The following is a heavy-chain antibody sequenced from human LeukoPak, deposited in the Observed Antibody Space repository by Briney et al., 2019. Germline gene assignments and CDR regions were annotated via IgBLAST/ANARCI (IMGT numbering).Heavy chain of an antibody. Sequence: KPSETLSLTCTVSGGSISSYYWSWIRQSPGKGLEWIGYINHSGSTNYNPSLKSRVTISIDTSKNQFSLKLSSMTAADTAVYYCARRYSSGGGYLDFWGQGTLVTVSS. V-gene: IGHV4-59*08. CDR3: ARRYSSGGGYLDF. D-gene: IGHD6-19*01. J-gene: IGHJ4*02. CDR1: GGSISSYY. CDR2: INHSGST.